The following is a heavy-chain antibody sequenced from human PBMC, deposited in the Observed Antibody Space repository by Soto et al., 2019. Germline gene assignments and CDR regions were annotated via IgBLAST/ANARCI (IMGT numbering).Heavy chain of an antibody. V-gene: IGHV3-23*01. Sequence: GGSLSLSCAASGFTFTSYAMSWVRQVPGKGLEWVSKISSSGDSTYHADSVKGRFTISRDNSKNTLYLQMSSLRVGDTAIYYCATDRSRGVIGGSYFDYWGQGTLVTVSS. CDR2: ISSSGDST. CDR3: ATDRSRGVIGGSYFDY. D-gene: IGHD3-16*02. J-gene: IGHJ4*02. CDR1: GFTFTSYA.